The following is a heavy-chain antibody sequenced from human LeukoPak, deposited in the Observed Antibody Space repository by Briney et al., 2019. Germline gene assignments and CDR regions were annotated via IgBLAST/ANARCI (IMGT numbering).Heavy chain of an antibody. V-gene: IGHV4-39*07. D-gene: IGHD4-17*01. CDR1: GGSISSSSYY. CDR2: IYYSGST. J-gene: IGHJ4*02. CDR3: ARQDGDYPLYYFDY. Sequence: SETLSLTCTVSGGSISSSSYYWGWIRQPPGKGLEWIGSIYYSGSTYYNPSLKSRVTISVDTSKNQFSLKLSSVTAADTAVYYCARQDGDYPLYYFDYWGQGTLVTVSS.